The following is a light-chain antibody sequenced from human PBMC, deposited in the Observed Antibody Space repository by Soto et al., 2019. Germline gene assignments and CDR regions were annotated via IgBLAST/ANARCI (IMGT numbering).Light chain of an antibody. CDR2: EVS. V-gene: IGLV2-14*01. CDR1: SSDVGGYNY. J-gene: IGLJ1*01. CDR3: SSYTSSDTYV. Sequence: QSALAQPASVSGSPGQSITISCTGTSSDVGGYNYVSWYQQHPGEAPKLMIYEVSNQPSGVSNRFSGSKSGNTASLTISGLQAEEEADYYCSSYTSSDTYVFGPGTKLTVL.